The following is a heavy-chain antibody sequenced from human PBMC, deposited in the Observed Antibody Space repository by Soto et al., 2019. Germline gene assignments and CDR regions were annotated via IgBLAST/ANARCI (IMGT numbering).Heavy chain of an antibody. CDR2: IYHSGVT. CDR1: GGSIRSNNW. J-gene: IGHJ4*02. D-gene: IGHD3-16*01. V-gene: IGHV4-4*02. CDR3: ARLSAYNFDY. Sequence: SETLSLTCAVSGGSIRSNNWWSWVRQPPGKGLEWIGEIYHSGVTNYNPSLKSRVTISVDKSKNQFSLKLSSLTAADTAVYYSARLSAYNFDYWGQGTLVTAPQ.